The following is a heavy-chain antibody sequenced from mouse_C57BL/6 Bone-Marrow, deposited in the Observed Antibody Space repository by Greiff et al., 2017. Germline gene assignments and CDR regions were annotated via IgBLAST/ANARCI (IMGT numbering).Heavy chain of an antibody. CDR3: ARGGYGNYGAY. Sequence: VQLQQSGPELVKPGASVKISCKASGYTFTDYYMNWVKQSHGQSLEWIGDINPNNGGTSYNQKFKGKATLTVDKSSSTAYMELRSLTSEDSAVYYCARGGYGNYGAYWGQGTLVTVSA. J-gene: IGHJ3*01. CDR2: INPNNGGT. D-gene: IGHD2-1*01. V-gene: IGHV1-26*01. CDR1: GYTFTDYY.